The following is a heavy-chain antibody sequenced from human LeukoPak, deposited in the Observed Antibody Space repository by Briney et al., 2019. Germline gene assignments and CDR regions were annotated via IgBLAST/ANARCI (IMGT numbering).Heavy chain of an antibody. CDR1: GDSVSNNNGA. V-gene: IGHV6-1*01. CDR3: AGGYAFDV. CDR2: TYYRSQWHN. J-gene: IGHJ3*01. Sequence: RSQTLSLTCAISGDSVSNNNGAWNWIRQSPSRGLEWLGRTYYRSQWHNDYARSVMSRISVDPDTTKNQFSLHLSSVTPDDTAVYYCAGGYAFDVWGQGTMVTVSS.